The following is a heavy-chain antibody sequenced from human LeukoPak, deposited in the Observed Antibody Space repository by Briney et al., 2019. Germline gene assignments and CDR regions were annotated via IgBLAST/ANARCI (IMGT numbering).Heavy chain of an antibody. CDR3: AREGGGYDFWSGYYRLSYYFDY. V-gene: IGHV4-4*07. J-gene: IGHJ4*02. D-gene: IGHD3-3*01. CDR1: GGSISSYY. CDR2: IYTSGST. Sequence: SETLSLTCTVSGGSISSYYWSWIRQPAGKGLEWIGRIYTSGSTNYNPSLKSRVTMSVDTSKNQFSPKLSSVTAADTAVYYCAREGGGYDFWSGYYRLSYYFDYWGQGTLVTVSS.